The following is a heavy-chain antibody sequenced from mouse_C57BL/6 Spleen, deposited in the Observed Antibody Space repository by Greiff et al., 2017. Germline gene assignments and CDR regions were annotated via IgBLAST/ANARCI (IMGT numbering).Heavy chain of an antibody. V-gene: IGHV1-82*01. J-gene: IGHJ2*01. D-gene: IGHD2-4*01. Sequence: VKLQESGPELVKPGASVKISCKASGYAFSSSWMNWVKQRPGKGLEWIGRIYPGDGDTNYNGKFKGKATLTADKSSSTAYMQLSSLTSEDSAVYFCARFYDYYFDYWGQGTTLTVSS. CDR3: ARFYDYYFDY. CDR1: GYAFSSSW. CDR2: IYPGDGDT.